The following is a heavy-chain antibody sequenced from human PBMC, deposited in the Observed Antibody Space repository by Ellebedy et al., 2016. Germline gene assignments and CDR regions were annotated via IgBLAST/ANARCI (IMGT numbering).Heavy chain of an antibody. CDR1: GFTFRSNW. CDR2: INTDGSST. Sequence: GGSLRLSXAVAGFTFRSNWMHWVRQAPGKGLVWVSGINTDGSSTIYADSVKGRFTISRDNAKNTLYLQMNSLRAKDTAVYYCAMRGDYDLDYWGQGTLVTVSS. V-gene: IGHV3-74*01. CDR3: AMRGDYDLDY. J-gene: IGHJ4*02. D-gene: IGHD4-17*01.